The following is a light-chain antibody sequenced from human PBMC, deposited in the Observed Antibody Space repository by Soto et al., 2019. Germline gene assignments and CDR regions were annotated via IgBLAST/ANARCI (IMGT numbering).Light chain of an antibody. J-gene: IGLJ2*01. V-gene: IGLV3-21*02. CDR1: NIAIKS. Sequence: SYELTQAPSVSVAPGQMARITCGGNNIAIKSVHWYQQKPGQAAVLVVYDDGDRPSGIPERFSGSNSGNTATLTITRVEAGDEADYHCQVWDSSSDHRVVFGGGTKLTVL. CDR3: QVWDSSSDHRVV. CDR2: DDG.